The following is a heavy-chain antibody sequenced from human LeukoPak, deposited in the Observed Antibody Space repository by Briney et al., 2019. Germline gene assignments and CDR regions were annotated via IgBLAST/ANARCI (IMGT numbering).Heavy chain of an antibody. Sequence: ASVKVSCKASGYTFTSYGISWVRQAPGQGLEWMGWISAYNGNTNYAQKLQGRVTMTTDTSTSTAYMELRSPRSDDTAVYYCARVQLRFLEWLLPHYYGMDVWGQGTTVTVSS. CDR2: ISAYNGNT. V-gene: IGHV1-18*01. D-gene: IGHD3-3*01. CDR1: GYTFTSYG. J-gene: IGHJ6*02. CDR3: ARVQLRFLEWLLPHYYGMDV.